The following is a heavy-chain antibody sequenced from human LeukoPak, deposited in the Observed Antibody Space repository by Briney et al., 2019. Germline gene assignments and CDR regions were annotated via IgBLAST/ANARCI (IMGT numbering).Heavy chain of an antibody. CDR3: ARDLHCSGGSCYSGLHY. CDR1: GFTFSSYA. Sequence: QPGGSLRLSCAASGFTFSSYAMHWVRQAPGKGLEWVAVISYDGGNKYYADSVKGRFTISRDNSKNTLYLQMNSLRPEDTAVYYCARDLHCSGGSCYSGLHYWGQGTLVTVSS. D-gene: IGHD2-15*01. CDR2: ISYDGGNK. J-gene: IGHJ4*02. V-gene: IGHV3-30*04.